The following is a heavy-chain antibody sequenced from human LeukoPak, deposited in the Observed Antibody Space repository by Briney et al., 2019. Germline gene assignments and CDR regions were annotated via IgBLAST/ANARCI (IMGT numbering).Heavy chain of an antibody. CDR1: GFTFSSFS. CDR3: ARDPYSGNYGNYYYYYMDV. CDR2: ITSSGTYN. Sequence: GGSLRLSCAASGFTFSSFSMNWVRQAPGKATEWVSSITSSGTYNFYADSVRGRFTISRDNAKNSLYLQMDSLGPEDTAVYYCARDPYSGNYGNYYYYYMDVWGKGTTVTISS. V-gene: IGHV3-21*01. D-gene: IGHD1-26*01. J-gene: IGHJ6*03.